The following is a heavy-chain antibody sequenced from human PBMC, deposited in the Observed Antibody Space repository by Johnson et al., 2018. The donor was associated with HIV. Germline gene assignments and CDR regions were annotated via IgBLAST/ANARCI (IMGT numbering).Heavy chain of an antibody. CDR1: GFTFDDYA. D-gene: IGHD4-11*01. V-gene: IGHV3-9*01. CDR2: ISWNSGSI. CDR3: ARDYSNPPHAFDI. J-gene: IGHJ3*02. Sequence: LLVESGGGVVQPGRSLRLSCAASGFTFDDYAMHWVRQAPGKGLEWVSGISWNSGSIGYADSVKGRFTISRDNAKNSLYLQMNSLRAEDTAVYYCARDYSNPPHAFDIWGQGTMVTVSS.